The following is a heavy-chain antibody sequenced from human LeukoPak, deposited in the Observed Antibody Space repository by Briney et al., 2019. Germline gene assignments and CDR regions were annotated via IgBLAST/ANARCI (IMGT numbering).Heavy chain of an antibody. J-gene: IGHJ1*01. D-gene: IGHD3-22*01. V-gene: IGHV4-59*08. CDR2: IYYSGSI. CDR1: GGSISSYY. Sequence: SETLSLTCTVSGGSISSYYWSWIRQPPGKGLEWIGYIYYSGSINYNPSLKSRVTISVDTSKNQFSLKLSSVTAADTAVYYCARHYDSSGYLYFQHWGQGTLVTVSS. CDR3: ARHYDSSGYLYFQH.